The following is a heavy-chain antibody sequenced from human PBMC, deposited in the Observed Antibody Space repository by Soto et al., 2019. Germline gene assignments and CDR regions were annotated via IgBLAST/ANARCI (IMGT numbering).Heavy chain of an antibody. CDR2: ISAYNGNT. Sequence: AAVKVSCKACGCTFSKDGINWVRQAPGQGLEWMGWISAYNGNTEYAQNFQGRVTMTTDTSTSTAYMELRSLRSDDTAVYSCARGGPTSADYYYGMDVWGLGTTVTVSS. CDR3: ARGGPTSADYYYGMDV. V-gene: IGHV1-18*04. CDR1: GCTFSKDG. D-gene: IGHD3-10*01. J-gene: IGHJ6*02.